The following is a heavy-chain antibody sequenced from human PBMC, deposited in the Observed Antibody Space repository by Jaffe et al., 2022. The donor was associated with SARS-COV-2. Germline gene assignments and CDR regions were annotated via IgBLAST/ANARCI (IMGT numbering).Heavy chain of an antibody. CDR1: GGSISSGDYY. D-gene: IGHD3-9*01. V-gene: IGHV4-30-4*01. Sequence: QVQLQESGPGLVKPSQTLSLTCTVSGGSISSGDYYWSWIRQPPGKGLEWIGYIYYSGSTYYNPSLKSRVTISVDTSKNQFSLKLSSVTAADTAVYYCARGDYDILTGAGYYYGMDVWGQGTTVTVSS. CDR2: IYYSGST. J-gene: IGHJ6*02. CDR3: ARGDYDILTGAGYYYGMDV.